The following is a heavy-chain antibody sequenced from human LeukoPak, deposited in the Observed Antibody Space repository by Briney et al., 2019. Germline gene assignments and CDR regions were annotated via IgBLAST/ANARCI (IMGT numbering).Heavy chain of an antibody. CDR1: GFTVSSNY. CDR3: ARDRPNIAAPAGDAFDI. D-gene: IGHD6-13*01. J-gene: IGHJ3*02. CDR2: IHSGGST. V-gene: IGHV3-66*01. Sequence: GGSLRLSCAASGFTVSSNYMSWVRQAPGKGLEWVSVIHSGGSTYYADSVKGRFTISRDNSKNTLYLQMNSLRAEDTAVYYCARDRPNIAAPAGDAFDIWGQGTMVTVSS.